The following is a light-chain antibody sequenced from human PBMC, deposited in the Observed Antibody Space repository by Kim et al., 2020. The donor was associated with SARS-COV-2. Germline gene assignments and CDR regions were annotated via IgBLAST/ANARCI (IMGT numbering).Light chain of an antibody. Sequence: SYELTQPPSLSVSPGRTARITCSGDALPDQYVYWYQQKPGQAPVLLIYEDSVRPSGVPERFSGSSSETLATLTIDGVQVDDEADYYCQSTDPTGSYELFAGGTRLTVL. V-gene: IGLV3-25*03. CDR3: QSTDPTGSYEL. CDR2: EDS. CDR1: ALPDQY. J-gene: IGLJ2*01.